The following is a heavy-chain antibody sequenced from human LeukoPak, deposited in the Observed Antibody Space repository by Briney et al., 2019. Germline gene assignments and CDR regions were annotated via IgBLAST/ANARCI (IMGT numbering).Heavy chain of an antibody. J-gene: IGHJ5*02. CDR1: GGSFSGYY. D-gene: IGHD3-9*01. V-gene: IGHV4-34*01. CDR3: ARGLRYFDWLLGGRWFDP. CDR2: INHSGST. Sequence: SETLSLTCAVYGGSFSGYYWSWIRQPPGKGLEWIGEINHSGSTNYNPSLKSRVTISVDTSKNQFSLELSSVTAADTAVYYCARGLRYFDWLLGGRWFDPWGQGTLVTVSS.